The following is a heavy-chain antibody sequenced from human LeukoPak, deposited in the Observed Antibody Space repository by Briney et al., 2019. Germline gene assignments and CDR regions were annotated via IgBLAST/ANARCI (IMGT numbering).Heavy chain of an antibody. CDR1: GGSLSGHD. Sequence: SETLSLTCAVYGGSLSGHDGSCIRQPPGKGLEWIGEINHSGSTNYNPSLKSRVTISVDTSKNQFSLKLSSVTAADTAVYYCARGNTVVSRFNAFDIWGQGTMVTVSS. V-gene: IGHV4-34*01. CDR3: ARGNTVVSRFNAFDI. D-gene: IGHD3-3*01. CDR2: INHSGST. J-gene: IGHJ3*02.